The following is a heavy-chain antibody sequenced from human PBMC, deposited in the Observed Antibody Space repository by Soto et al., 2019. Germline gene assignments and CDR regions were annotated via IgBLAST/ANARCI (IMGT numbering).Heavy chain of an antibody. Sequence: EVQLVESGGGLVQPGGSLRLSCAASGFTFSNYWMHWVRQAPGKGLVWVSRINSDGSSTSYADSVKGRFTISRDNAKNRRSLKMNSPRADDTAVYYCARGGVGRYCSSSSCYTWVFDYWGQGTLVTVSS. CDR3: ARGGVGRYCSSSSCYTWVFDY. D-gene: IGHD2-2*02. V-gene: IGHV3-74*01. J-gene: IGHJ4*02. CDR2: INSDGSST. CDR1: GFTFSNYW.